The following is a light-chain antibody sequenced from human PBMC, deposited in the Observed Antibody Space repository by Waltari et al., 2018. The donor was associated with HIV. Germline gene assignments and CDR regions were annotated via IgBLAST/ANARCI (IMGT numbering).Light chain of an antibody. Sequence: EIVMIQSPGTLTVSPGERATLSCRASESVNSNLAWYQRKPGQAPRLLIFGASTRATGVADRFSGSASGTDFTLTISRLQSEDFAVYYCHQRSNWPQTFGQGTKVEIK. CDR3: HQRSNWPQT. V-gene: IGKV3D-15*01. CDR2: GAS. CDR1: ESVNSN. J-gene: IGKJ1*01.